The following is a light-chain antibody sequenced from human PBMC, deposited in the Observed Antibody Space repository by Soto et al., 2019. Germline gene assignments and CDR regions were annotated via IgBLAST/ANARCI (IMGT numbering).Light chain of an antibody. Sequence: EIAMTQSPATLSVSPGERATLSCRARQSISTEVAWPQQIPGQPPRLLIYSATTRATGVPARFTGSGSCSDFTLTISGLQSEDFAIYYCQQGHNWPLTFGQGTRLEI. J-gene: IGKJ2*01. CDR1: QSISTE. CDR2: SAT. V-gene: IGKV3-15*01. CDR3: QQGHNWPLT.